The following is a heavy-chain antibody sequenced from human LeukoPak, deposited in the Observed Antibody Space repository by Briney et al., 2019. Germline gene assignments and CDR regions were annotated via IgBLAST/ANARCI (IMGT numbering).Heavy chain of an antibody. CDR3: ARETIAVAGIFDY. D-gene: IGHD6-19*01. CDR1: GGSVSRGSYY. CDR2: IYYSGST. Sequence: SETLSLTCTVSGGSVSRGSYYWSWIRQPPGKGLEWIGYIYYSGSTNYNPSLKSRVTISVNTSKNQFSLKLSSVTAADTAVYSCARETIAVAGIFDYWGQGTLVTVSS. J-gene: IGHJ4*02. V-gene: IGHV4-61*01.